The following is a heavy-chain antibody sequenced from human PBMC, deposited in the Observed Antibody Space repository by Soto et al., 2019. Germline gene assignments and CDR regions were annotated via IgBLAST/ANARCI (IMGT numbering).Heavy chain of an antibody. V-gene: IGHV4-59*01. CDR1: GSSISSYY. J-gene: IGHJ5*02. D-gene: IGHD1-26*01. CDR3: ASCGSYPLDWFDP. CDR2: IYYSGST. Sequence: SETLSRTCTVSGSSISSYYWSWIRQPPGKGLEWIGYIYYSGSTNYNPSLKSRVTISVDTSKNQFSLKLSSVTAADTAVYSCASCGSYPLDWFDPSGQGTLVTVSS.